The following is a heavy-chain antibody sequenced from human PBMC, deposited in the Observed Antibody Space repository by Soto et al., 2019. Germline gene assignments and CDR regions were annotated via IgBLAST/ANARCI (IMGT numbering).Heavy chain of an antibody. CDR3: AKETFFFESSTSYSAQRPRLFDP. CDR1: GFTFSDFS. Sequence: PGGSLRLSCAASGFTFSDFSMNWVRQAPGKGLEWISYISSSGRSTYYADSVKGRFTISRDNANNSLFLQMNSLVEEDSAVYYCAKETFFFESSTSYSAQRPRLFDPWGQGTMVTVSS. D-gene: IGHD2-2*01. CDR2: ISSSGRST. J-gene: IGHJ5*02. V-gene: IGHV3-48*02.